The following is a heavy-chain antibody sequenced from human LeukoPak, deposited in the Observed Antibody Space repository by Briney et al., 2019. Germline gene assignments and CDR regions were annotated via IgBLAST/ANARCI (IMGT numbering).Heavy chain of an antibody. CDR2: IYSGGST. CDR1: GFTVSSNY. CDR3: ARSGYLWFGPDY. D-gene: IGHD3-10*01. V-gene: IGHV3-53*01. J-gene: IGHJ4*02. Sequence: GGSLRLSCAASGFTVSSNYMSWVRQAPGKGLEWVSVIYSGGSTYYADSVKGRFTISRGNSKNTLYLQMNSLRAEDTAVYYCARSGYLWFGPDYWGQGTLVTVSS.